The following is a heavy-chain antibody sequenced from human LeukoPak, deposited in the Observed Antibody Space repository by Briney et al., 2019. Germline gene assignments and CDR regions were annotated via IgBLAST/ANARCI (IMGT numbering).Heavy chain of an antibody. J-gene: IGHJ4*02. CDR1: GFTFSSSW. CDR2: INSDASST. CDR3: ARGFVNSGYYFDY. V-gene: IGHV3-74*01. D-gene: IGHD3-22*01. Sequence: GSLRLSCTASGFTFSSSWMHWVRQVPGNGLVWVSRINSDASSTSYADSVKGRFTISRDSAKNSLYLQMNSLRAEDAAVYYCARGFVNSGYYFDYWGQGTLVTVSS.